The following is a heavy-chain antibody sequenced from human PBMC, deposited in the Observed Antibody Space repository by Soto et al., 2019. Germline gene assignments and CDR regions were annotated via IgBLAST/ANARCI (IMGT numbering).Heavy chain of an antibody. CDR1: GFTFSSYA. CDR3: ARVDDSSSWYDKYYYYGMDV. D-gene: IGHD6-13*01. Sequence: QVQLVESGGGVVQPGRSLRLSCAASGFTFSSYAMHWVRQAPGKGLEWVAVISYDGSNKYYADSVKGRFTISRDNSKNTLYLQMNSLRAEDTAVYYCARVDDSSSWYDKYYYYGMDVWGQGTTVTVSS. V-gene: IGHV3-30-3*01. CDR2: ISYDGSNK. J-gene: IGHJ6*02.